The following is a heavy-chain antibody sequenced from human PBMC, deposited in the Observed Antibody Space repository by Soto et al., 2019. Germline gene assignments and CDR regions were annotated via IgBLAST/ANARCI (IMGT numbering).Heavy chain of an antibody. CDR1: GGSFSGYY. D-gene: IGHD2-15*01. V-gene: IGHV4-34*01. J-gene: IGHJ6*02. Sequence: QVQLQQWGAGLLKPSETLSLTCAVYGGSFSGYYWSWIRQPPGKGLEWIGEINHSGSTNYNPSLKSRVPLSVDTSKNQFSLKLSSVAAAQTAVYYCARGRGYCSGGSCYSYYYHGMDVWGQGTTVTVSS. CDR2: INHSGST. CDR3: ARGRGYCSGGSCYSYYYHGMDV.